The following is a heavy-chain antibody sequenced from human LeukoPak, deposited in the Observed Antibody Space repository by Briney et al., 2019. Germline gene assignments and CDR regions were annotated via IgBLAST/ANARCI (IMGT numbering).Heavy chain of an antibody. CDR2: TFRNGNT. Sequence: GGSLRLSCAASGFTVSANYMTWVRQAPGKGLEWVSVTFRNGNTYYADSVKGRFTISRDNPSNTLYLQMNTLRAEDTAVYYCVGAPTPTDYDTSLDYWGQGTLVTVSS. J-gene: IGHJ4*02. CDR3: VGAPTPTDYDTSLDY. CDR1: GFTVSANY. V-gene: IGHV3-53*01. D-gene: IGHD3-22*01.